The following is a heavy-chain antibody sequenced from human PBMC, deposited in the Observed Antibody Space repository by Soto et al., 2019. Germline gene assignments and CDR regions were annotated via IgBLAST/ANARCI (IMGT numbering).Heavy chain of an antibody. D-gene: IGHD5-12*01. CDR2: ISSSSSYI. CDR3: ARQSAWAQFSRGYVRYLEH. CDR1: VFTFSSYG. V-gene: IGHV3-21*01. Sequence: GGSLRLSCAASVFTFSSYGMNWVRQGPGKGLEWVASISSSSSYIYDADSVKGRFTISRDNAKNSLYLQMNSLRAEDTAVYYCARQSAWAQFSRGYVRYLEHWGQGTTVTVSS. J-gene: IGHJ4*02.